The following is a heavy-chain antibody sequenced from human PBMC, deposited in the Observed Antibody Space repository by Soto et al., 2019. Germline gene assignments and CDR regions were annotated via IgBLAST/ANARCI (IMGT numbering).Heavy chain of an antibody. J-gene: IGHJ4*02. CDR1: GFTFSSYW. CDR2: IKQDGSEK. V-gene: IGHV3-7*03. D-gene: IGHD3-22*01. Sequence: GSLRLSCAASGFTFSSYWMSWVRQAPGKGLEWVANIKQDGSEKYYVDSVKGRFTISRDNAKNSLYLQMNSLRAEDTAVYYCARLRTVVITDYNYFDYWGQGTLVTVSS. CDR3: ARLRTVVITDYNYFDY.